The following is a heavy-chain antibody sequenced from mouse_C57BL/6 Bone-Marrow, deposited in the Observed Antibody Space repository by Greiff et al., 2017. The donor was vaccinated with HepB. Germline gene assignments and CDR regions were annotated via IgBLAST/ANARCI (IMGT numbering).Heavy chain of an antibody. Sequence: QVQLQQPGAELVKPGASVKLSCKASGYTFTSYWMQWVKQRPGQGLEWIGEIDPSDSYTNYNQKFKGKATLTVDTSSSTAYMQLSSLTSEDSAVYYCARDGSDPHWYFDVWGTGTTVTVSS. V-gene: IGHV1-50*01. CDR2: IDPSDSYT. D-gene: IGHD2-3*01. CDR3: ARDGSDPHWYFDV. CDR1: GYTFTSYW. J-gene: IGHJ1*03.